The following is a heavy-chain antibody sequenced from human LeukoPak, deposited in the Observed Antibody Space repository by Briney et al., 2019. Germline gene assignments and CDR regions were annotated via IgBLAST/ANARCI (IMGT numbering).Heavy chain of an antibody. V-gene: IGHV4-39*01. CDR1: GGSISSSSYY. J-gene: IGHJ4*02. CDR2: IYYSGST. Sequence: SETLSLTCTVSGGSISSSSYYWGWIRQPPGKGLEWIGSIYYSGSTYYNPSLKSRVTISVDTSKNRFSLKLSSVTAADTAVYYCASTSRYYFDYWGQGTLVTVSS. CDR3: ASTSRYYFDY. D-gene: IGHD5-12*01.